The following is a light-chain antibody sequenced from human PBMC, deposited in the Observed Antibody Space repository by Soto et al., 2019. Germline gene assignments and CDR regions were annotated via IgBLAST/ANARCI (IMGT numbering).Light chain of an antibody. J-gene: IGLJ1*01. CDR2: DVT. V-gene: IGLV2-8*01. Sequence: SVLTQSPSASGSPGQSVTISCTGTSSDIGGYNSVSWYQQHPGKAPKVMIYDVTKRPSGVPDRFSGSKSGNTASLTVSALQAEDEADYYCSSYTDTKSLVFGTGTKLTVL. CDR3: SSYTDTKSLV. CDR1: SSDIGGYNS.